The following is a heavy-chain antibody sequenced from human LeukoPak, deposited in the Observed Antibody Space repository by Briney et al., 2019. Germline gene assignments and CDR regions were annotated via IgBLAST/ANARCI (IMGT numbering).Heavy chain of an antibody. D-gene: IGHD1-26*01. Sequence: PSETLSLTCTVSGGSISSGGYYWSWIRQHPGKGLEWIGYIYYSGSTYYNPSLKSRVIISVDTSKNQSSLKLSSVTAADTAVYYCARGEVNPHLDYWGQGTLVTVSS. V-gene: IGHV4-31*03. CDR3: ARGEVNPHLDY. J-gene: IGHJ4*02. CDR2: IYYSGST. CDR1: GGSISSGGYY.